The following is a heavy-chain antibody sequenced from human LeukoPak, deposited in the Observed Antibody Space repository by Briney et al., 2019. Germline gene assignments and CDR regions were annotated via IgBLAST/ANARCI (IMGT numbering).Heavy chain of an antibody. CDR2: VSAYNGNT. D-gene: IGHD5-12*01. Sequence: GASVKVSCKASGYTFTSYGISWVRQAPGQGLEWMGWVSAYNGNTNYAQKLQGRVTMTRDTSISTAYMELSRLRSDDTAVYYCARGYSGYAQEFDYWGQGTLVTVSS. V-gene: IGHV1-18*01. CDR1: GYTFTSYG. CDR3: ARGYSGYAQEFDY. J-gene: IGHJ4*02.